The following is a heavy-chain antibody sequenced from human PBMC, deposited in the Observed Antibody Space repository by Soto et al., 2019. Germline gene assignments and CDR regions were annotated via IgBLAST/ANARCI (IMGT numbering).Heavy chain of an antibody. D-gene: IGHD1-1*01. V-gene: IGHV3-7*03. Sequence: LRLSCAASGFTFSSYWMSWVRQAPGKGLEWVANIKQDGSEKYYVDSVKGRFTISRDNAKNSLYLQMNSLRAEDTAVYYCARVNWNYYYYGMDVWGQGTTVTVSS. J-gene: IGHJ6*02. CDR2: IKQDGSEK. CDR3: ARVNWNYYYYGMDV. CDR1: GFTFSSYW.